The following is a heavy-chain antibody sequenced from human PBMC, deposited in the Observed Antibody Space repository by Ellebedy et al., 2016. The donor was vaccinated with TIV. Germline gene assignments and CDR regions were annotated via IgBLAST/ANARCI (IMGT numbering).Heavy chain of an antibody. V-gene: IGHV1-18*01. Sequence: AASVKVSCKASGYTFTGYGISWVRQAPGQGLEWMAWISAYNGNTTYAQKLQGRVSMTTDTSTSTAYMELRSLRSEDTAVYYCARDDGSWYFFDYWGQGTLVTVSS. J-gene: IGHJ4*02. CDR1: GYTFTGYG. D-gene: IGHD6-13*01. CDR2: ISAYNGNT. CDR3: ARDDGSWYFFDY.